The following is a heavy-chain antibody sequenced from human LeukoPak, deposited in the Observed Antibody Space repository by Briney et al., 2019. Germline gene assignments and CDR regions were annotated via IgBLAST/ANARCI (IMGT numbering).Heavy chain of an antibody. V-gene: IGHV1-69*06. CDR2: IIPIFGTA. J-gene: IGHJ4*02. CDR1: GGTFSSYA. CDR3: ATSLTGYQKIDY. D-gene: IGHD3-9*01. Sequence: LVKVSCKASGGTFSSYAISWVRQAPGQGLEWMGGIIPIFGTANYAQKFQGRVTITADKSTSTAYMELSSLRSEDTAVYYCATSLTGYQKIDYWGQGTLVTVSS.